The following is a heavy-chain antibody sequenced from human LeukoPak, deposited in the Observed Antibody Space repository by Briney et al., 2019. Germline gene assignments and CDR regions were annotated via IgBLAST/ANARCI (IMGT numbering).Heavy chain of an antibody. CDR2: ISSSGSTI. D-gene: IGHD5-18*01. CDR1: GFTLSDYY. CDR3: ARELYSYGAYYFDY. Sequence: GGSLRLSCAASGFTLSDYYMSWIRQAPGKGLEWVSYISSSGSTIYYADSVKGRFTISRDNAKNSLYLQMNSLRAEDTAVYYCARELYSYGAYYFDYWGQGTLVTVSS. V-gene: IGHV3-11*01. J-gene: IGHJ4*02.